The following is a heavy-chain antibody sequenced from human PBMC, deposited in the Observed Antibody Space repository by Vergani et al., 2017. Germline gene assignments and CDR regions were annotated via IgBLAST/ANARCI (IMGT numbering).Heavy chain of an antibody. D-gene: IGHD2-15*01. V-gene: IGHV3-30*18. CDR1: GLTFSSYG. CDR3: AKDLSGXLDY. CDR2: ISYDGSNK. J-gene: IGHJ4*02. Sequence: QVQLVESGGGVVQPGRSLRLSCAASGLTFSSYGMHWVRQAPGKGLEGVAVISYDGSNKYYADSVKGRFTISRDKSKNTLYLQMNSLSADDTAVYYCAKDLSGXLDYWGQGTLVTVSS.